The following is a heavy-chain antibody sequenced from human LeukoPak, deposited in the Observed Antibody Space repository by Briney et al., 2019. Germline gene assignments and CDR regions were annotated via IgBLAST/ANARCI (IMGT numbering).Heavy chain of an antibody. CDR1: GGTFNNYA. Sequence: SVKVSCKASGGTFNNYAISWVRQAPGQGLEWMGRIVPILGIANYAQEFQGRLIITADKATSSAYMEPSSLRSEDTAVYYCARDQGDNSYGYYAIWYAFDVWGQGTMVTVSS. D-gene: IGHD5-18*01. CDR2: IVPILGIA. V-gene: IGHV1-69*04. J-gene: IGHJ3*01. CDR3: ARDQGDNSYGYYAIWYAFDV.